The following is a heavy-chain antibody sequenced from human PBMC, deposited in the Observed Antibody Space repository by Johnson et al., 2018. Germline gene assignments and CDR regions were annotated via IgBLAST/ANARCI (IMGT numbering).Heavy chain of an antibody. CDR3: ARDGGRDGDEGHGYMDV. J-gene: IGHJ6*03. CDR2: VYDSGIT. CDR1: GGSISGYY. Sequence: QVQLQESGPGLVKPSETLSLTCTVSGGSISGYYWSWIRQSPGKPPEWLGYVYDSGITHYKPSLRTPLTILVDTSKSQFSLKLTSVTAADTAVYYCARDGGRDGDEGHGYMDVWGKGTTVTVSS. D-gene: IGHD4-17*01. V-gene: IGHV4-59*01.